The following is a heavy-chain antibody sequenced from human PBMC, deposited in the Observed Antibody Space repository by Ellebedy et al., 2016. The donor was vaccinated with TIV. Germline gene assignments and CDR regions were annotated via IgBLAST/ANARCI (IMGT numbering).Heavy chain of an antibody. CDR2: ISSSSSYI. CDR1: GFTFNSYS. D-gene: IGHD2-2*01. CDR3: ARVEPFYCSSTSCKNLGSDY. Sequence: GESLKISXAASGFTFNSYSMNWVRQAPGKGLEWVSSISSSSSYIYYADSVKGRFTISRDNAENSLYLQMNSLRAEDTAVYYCARVEPFYCSSTSCKNLGSDYWGQGTLVTVSS. V-gene: IGHV3-21*01. J-gene: IGHJ4*02.